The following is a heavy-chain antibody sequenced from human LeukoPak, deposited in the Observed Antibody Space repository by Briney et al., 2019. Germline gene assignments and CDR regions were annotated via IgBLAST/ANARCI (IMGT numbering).Heavy chain of an antibody. V-gene: IGHV4-39*07. D-gene: IGHD6-13*01. Sequence: SETLSLTCTVSGGSISSGGYYWSWIRQPPGKGLEWIGEINHSGSTNYNPSLKSRVTISVDTSKNQFSLKLSSVTAADTAVYYCARRGPFVYSSSWQKFDYWGQGTLVTVSS. CDR2: INHSGST. J-gene: IGHJ4*02. CDR1: GGSISSGGYY. CDR3: ARRGPFVYSSSWQKFDY.